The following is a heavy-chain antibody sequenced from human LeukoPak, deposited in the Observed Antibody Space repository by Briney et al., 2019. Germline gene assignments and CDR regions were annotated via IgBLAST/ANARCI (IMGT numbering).Heavy chain of an antibody. V-gene: IGHV4-39*01. Sequence: NTSETLSLTCTVSGGSISSSSYYWGWIRQPPGKGLEWIGSIYYSGITYYNPSLKSRVTISVDTSKNQFSLKLSSVTAADTAVYYCAPWGYYDSSGYIDYWGQGTLVTVSS. D-gene: IGHD3-22*01. CDR3: APWGYYDSSGYIDY. CDR2: IYYSGIT. CDR1: GGSISSSSYY. J-gene: IGHJ4*02.